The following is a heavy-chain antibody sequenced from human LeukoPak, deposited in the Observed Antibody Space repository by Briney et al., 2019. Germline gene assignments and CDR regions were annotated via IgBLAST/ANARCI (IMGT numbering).Heavy chain of an antibody. V-gene: IGHV3-74*01. D-gene: IGHD6-13*01. CDR3: AREEHRLAEAGTSAFDL. J-gene: IGHJ3*01. CDR1: GFMFSRFG. CDR2: INRDGGLT. Sequence: GGSLRLSCVGSGFMFSRFGLIWVRQAPGKGLAWVSHINRDGGLTNYADSVKGRFTISRDNARNTVYLQMSSLRVEDTAIYFCAREEHRLAEAGTSAFDLGGQGTLVTVSP.